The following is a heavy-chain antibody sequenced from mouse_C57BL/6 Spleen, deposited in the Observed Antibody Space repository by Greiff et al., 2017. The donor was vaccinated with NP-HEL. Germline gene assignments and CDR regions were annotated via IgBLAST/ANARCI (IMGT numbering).Heavy chain of an antibody. CDR2: INYDGSST. J-gene: IGHJ3*01. Sequence: EVKLVESEGGLVQPGSSMKLSCTASGFTFSDYYMAWVRQVPEKGLEWVANINYDGSSTYYLDSLKSRFIISRDNAKNILYLQMSSLKSEDTATYYCARGGSSGYWFAYWGQGTLVTVSA. CDR3: ARGGSSGYWFAY. D-gene: IGHD3-2*02. CDR1: GFTFSDYY. V-gene: IGHV5-16*01.